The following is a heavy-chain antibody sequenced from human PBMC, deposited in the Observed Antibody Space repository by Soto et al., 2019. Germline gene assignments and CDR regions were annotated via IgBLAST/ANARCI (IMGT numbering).Heavy chain of an antibody. J-gene: IGHJ4*02. D-gene: IGHD2-2*01. CDR1: GFTFSMHS. CDR3: VKEANPLINALVGLIFDY. CDR2: ISRDGRST. V-gene: IGHV3-64D*08. Sequence: GGSLRLSCSASGFTFSMHSMHWVRQTPGKALEYVSAISRDGRSTFYADSVKGRFTISRDNSKNTLYLRMNSLRSDDTAVYYCVKEANPLINALVGLIFDYWGQGTQVTVSS.